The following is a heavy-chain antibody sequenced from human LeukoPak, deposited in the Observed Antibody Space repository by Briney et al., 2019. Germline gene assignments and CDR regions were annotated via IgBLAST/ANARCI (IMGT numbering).Heavy chain of an antibody. V-gene: IGHV3-48*02. CDR2: ISSSSSIT. D-gene: IGHD5-12*01. Sequence: GGSLRLSCAVSGFTFSTYRMNWVRQAPGMGLEWVSYISSSSSITYYADSVKGRFTISRDNAKNSLFLQMDSMRDEDTAVYYCARSGYSGYEFDHWGQGTRVTVSS. J-gene: IGHJ4*02. CDR1: GFTFSTYR. CDR3: ARSGYSGYEFDH.